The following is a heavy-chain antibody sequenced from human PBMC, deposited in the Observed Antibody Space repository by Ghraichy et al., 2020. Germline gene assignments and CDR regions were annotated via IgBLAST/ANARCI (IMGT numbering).Heavy chain of an antibody. CDR3: ARLYRGPYGDYDFDY. J-gene: IGHJ4*02. CDR1: GGSFSGYY. Sequence: SETLTLTCAVYGGSFSGYYWSWIRQPPGKGLEWIGEINHSGSTNYNPSLKSRVTISVDTSKNQFSLKLSSVTAADTAVYYCARLYRGPYGDYDFDYWGQGTLVTVSS. CDR2: INHSGST. D-gene: IGHD4-17*01. V-gene: IGHV4-34*01.